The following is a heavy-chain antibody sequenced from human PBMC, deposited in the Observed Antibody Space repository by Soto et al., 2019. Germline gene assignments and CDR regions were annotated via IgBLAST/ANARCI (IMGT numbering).Heavy chain of an antibody. J-gene: IGHJ6*01. Sequence: QVQLVESGGGVVQPGRSLRLSCAASGFTFSSYAMHWVRQAPGKGLEWVAVISYDGSNKYYADSVKGRFTISRDNSKNTLYLQMNSLRAEDTAVYYCARKQVLRYFDWLLYDYGMDVW. CDR3: ARKQVLRYFDWLLYDYGMDV. CDR1: GFTFSSYA. V-gene: IGHV3-30-3*01. CDR2: ISYDGSNK. D-gene: IGHD3-9*01.